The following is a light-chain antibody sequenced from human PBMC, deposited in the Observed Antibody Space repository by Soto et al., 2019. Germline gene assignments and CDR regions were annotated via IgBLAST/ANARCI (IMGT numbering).Light chain of an antibody. CDR1: SSDVGGYNY. CDR3: SSFAGNNNLV. CDR2: EVS. J-gene: IGLJ2*01. V-gene: IGLV2-8*01. Sequence: QSVLTQPASASGSPGQSVTISCTGTSSDVGGYNYVSWYQQHPGKAPKLMISEVSKRPSGVPDRFSGSKSGNTASLTVSGLQAEDEADYYCSSFAGNNNLVFGGGTQLTVL.